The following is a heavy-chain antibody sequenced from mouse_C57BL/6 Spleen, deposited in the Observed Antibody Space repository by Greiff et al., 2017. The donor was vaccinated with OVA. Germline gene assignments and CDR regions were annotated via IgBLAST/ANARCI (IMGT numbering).Heavy chain of an antibody. CDR2: IYPGSGNT. D-gene: IGHD1-1*01. Sequence: QVQLKESGAELVRPGASVKLSCKASGYTFTDYYINWVKQRPGQGLEWIARIYPGSGNTYYNEKFKGKATLTAEKSSSTAYMQLSSLTSEDSAVYFCAREGFTTVVDYWGQGTTLTVSS. V-gene: IGHV1-76*01. J-gene: IGHJ2*01. CDR1: GYTFTDYY. CDR3: AREGFTTVVDY.